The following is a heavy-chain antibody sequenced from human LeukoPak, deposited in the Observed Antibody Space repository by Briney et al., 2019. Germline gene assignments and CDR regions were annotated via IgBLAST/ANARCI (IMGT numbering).Heavy chain of an antibody. D-gene: IGHD3-10*01. Sequence: PGGSLRLSCAASRFTFTNYAMSWVRQAPGKGLEWVSGMSGRGVSTYYADSVKGRFAISRGNSKNTLYLQMTSLRAEDTAVYYCAKDQRFGDLDDYRGQGTLVTVSS. J-gene: IGHJ4*02. CDR2: MSGRGVST. CDR1: RFTFTNYA. CDR3: AKDQRFGDLDDY. V-gene: IGHV3-23*01.